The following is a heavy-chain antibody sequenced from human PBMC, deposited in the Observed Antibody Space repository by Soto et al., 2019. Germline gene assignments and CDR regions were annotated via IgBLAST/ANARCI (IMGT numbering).Heavy chain of an antibody. CDR2: IWYDGSNK. CDR3: ARGSYSSSWVGNWFDP. Sequence: RGSLRLSCAASGFTFSRECMHWVRQAPGKGLEWVAVIWYDGSNKYYADSVKGRFTISRDNSKNTLYLQMNSLRAEDTAVYYCARGSYSSSWVGNWFDPWGQGT. CDR1: GFTFSREC. J-gene: IGHJ5*02. D-gene: IGHD6-13*01. V-gene: IGHV3-33*01.